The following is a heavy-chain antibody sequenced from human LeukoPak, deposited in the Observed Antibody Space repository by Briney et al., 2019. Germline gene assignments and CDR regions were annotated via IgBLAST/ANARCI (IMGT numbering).Heavy chain of an antibody. D-gene: IGHD2-2*01. CDR1: GGSISSGIYY. CDR2: VYYSGST. Sequence: SETLSLTCTVSGGSISSGIYYWGWIRQPPGKGLEWIASVYYSGSTYYNPSLKSRVTISVDTSNYQFSLKLNPVTAADTAVYYCASPSYCTSTSCLRWYYWGQGTLVTVSS. V-gene: IGHV4-39*01. J-gene: IGHJ4*02. CDR3: ASPSYCTSTSCLRWYY.